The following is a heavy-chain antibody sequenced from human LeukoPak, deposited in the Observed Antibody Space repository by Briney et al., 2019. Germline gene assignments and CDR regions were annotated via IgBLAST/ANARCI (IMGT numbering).Heavy chain of an antibody. CDR1: GGSSSDYY. V-gene: IGHV4-59*01. Sequence: SETLSLTCSVSGGSSSDYYCSWIRQPPGKGLEWLGYIYYSGNTNYNPSFKSRVTISVDTSKNQFSLRLSSVTAADTAVYYCARHTYPGRYFDLWGRGNLVTVSS. CDR2: IYYSGNT. D-gene: IGHD2/OR15-2a*01. CDR3: ARHTYPGRYFDL. J-gene: IGHJ2*01.